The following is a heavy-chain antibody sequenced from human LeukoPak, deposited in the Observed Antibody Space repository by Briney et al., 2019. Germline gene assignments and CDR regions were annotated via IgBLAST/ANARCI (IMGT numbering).Heavy chain of an antibody. Sequence: SETLSLTCTVSGGSISSNYWSWIRQPPGKGLEWIGYIYYSGSTNYNPSLKSRVTISVDTSKNQFTLKLSSVTAADTAVYYCARDGNGIDYWGQGTLVIVSS. CDR2: IYYSGST. D-gene: IGHD1-26*01. CDR1: GGSISSNY. J-gene: IGHJ4*02. V-gene: IGHV4-59*01. CDR3: ARDGNGIDY.